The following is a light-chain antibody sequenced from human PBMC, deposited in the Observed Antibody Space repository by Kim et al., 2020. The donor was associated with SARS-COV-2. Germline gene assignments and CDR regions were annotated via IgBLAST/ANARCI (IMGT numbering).Light chain of an antibody. CDR3: QQYNSYALT. V-gene: IGKV1-5*03. J-gene: IGKJ4*01. CDR2: QAF. Sequence: ASVRQRVTVTCPARHGFLSWLAWYQQKQRQAPKLLISQAFFLESGVPSRFGGSGSGTEFTLTISRLQPEDFATYYCQQYNSYALTFGGGTKLEI. CDR1: HGFLSW.